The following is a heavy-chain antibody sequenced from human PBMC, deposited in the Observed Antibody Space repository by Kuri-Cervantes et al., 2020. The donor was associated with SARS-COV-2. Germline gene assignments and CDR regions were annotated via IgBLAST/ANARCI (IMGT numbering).Heavy chain of an antibody. D-gene: IGHD1-26*01. Sequence: GGSLRLSCAASGFTFSSYSMNWVRQAPGKGLEWVSYISSSSSYIYYADSVKGRFTISRDNAKNSLYLQMNSLRAEDTAVYYCARDYRGWELFDYWGQGTLVTVSS. CDR2: ISSSSSYI. CDR3: ARDYRGWELFDY. CDR1: GFTFSSYS. J-gene: IGHJ4*02. V-gene: IGHV3-21*05.